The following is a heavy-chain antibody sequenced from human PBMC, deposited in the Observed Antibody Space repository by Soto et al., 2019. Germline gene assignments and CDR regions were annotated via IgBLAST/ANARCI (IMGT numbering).Heavy chain of an antibody. CDR1: GGTFSSYA. J-gene: IGHJ6*02. Sequence: SVKVSCKASGGTFSSYAISWVRQAPGQGLEWMGGIIPIFGTANYAQKFQGRVTITADKSTSTAYMELSSLRSEDTAVYYCAREVAAAGTEGEVDYYYGMDVWGQGNTVTVSS. V-gene: IGHV1-69*06. D-gene: IGHD6-13*01. CDR2: IIPIFGTA. CDR3: AREVAAAGTEGEVDYYYGMDV.